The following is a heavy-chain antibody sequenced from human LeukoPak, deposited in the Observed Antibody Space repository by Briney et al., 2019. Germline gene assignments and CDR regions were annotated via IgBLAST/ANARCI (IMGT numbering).Heavy chain of an antibody. CDR1: GFTFSSYA. CDR2: ISSNGGST. J-gene: IGHJ4*02. CDR3: AKLAGATHLFDY. D-gene: IGHD1-26*01. Sequence: GGSLRLSCSASGFTFSSYAMHWVRQAPGKGLEYVSAISSNGGSTYYADSVKGRFTISRDNSKNTLYLQMNSLRAEDTAVYYCAKLAGATHLFDYWGQGTLVTVSS. V-gene: IGHV3-64*04.